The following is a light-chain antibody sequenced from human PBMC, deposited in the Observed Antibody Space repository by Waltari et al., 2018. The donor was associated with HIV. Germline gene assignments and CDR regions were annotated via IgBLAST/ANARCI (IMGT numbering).Light chain of an antibody. J-gene: IGKJ2*03. CDR1: QRGSSN. CDR2: GAS. V-gene: IGKV3-15*01. Sequence: EIVMPQSPATLSVSPGERVTLSCRARQRGSSNLAWDQQPPGQAPRRRIDGASTRATERPARGRGRGAGTEGARTSRSLQSEDFAVYHCQQYNNWPYSFGQGTKLEIK. CDR3: QQYNNWPYS.